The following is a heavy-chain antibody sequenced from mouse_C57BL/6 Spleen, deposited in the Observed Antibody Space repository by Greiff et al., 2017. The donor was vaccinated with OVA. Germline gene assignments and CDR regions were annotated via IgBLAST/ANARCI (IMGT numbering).Heavy chain of an antibody. CDR3: ARWGYYGSSYDY. CDR1: GYTFTDYY. D-gene: IGHD1-1*01. Sequence: VQLKQSGPELVKPGASVKISCKASGYTFTDYYMNWVKQSHGKSLEWIGDINPNNGGTSYNQKFKGKATLTVDKSSSTAYMELRSLTSEDSAVYYCARWGYYGSSYDYWGQGTTLTVSS. V-gene: IGHV1-26*01. J-gene: IGHJ2*01. CDR2: INPNNGGT.